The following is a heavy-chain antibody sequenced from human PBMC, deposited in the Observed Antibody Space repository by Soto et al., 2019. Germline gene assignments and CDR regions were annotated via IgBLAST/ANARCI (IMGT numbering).Heavy chain of an antibody. CDR3: ARGDRGGSGSPASYYYSGLDV. Sequence: EVQLLESGGDLVQPGGSLRLSCAASGLNFNDYAMTWVRQAPGKGLEWVSSVSTRGDITYYSDSVKGRFTISRDNSKNTLFLHMNSLRAADTALYYCARGDRGGSGSPASYYYSGLDVWGQGTTVTVSS. V-gene: IGHV3-23*01. CDR2: VSTRGDIT. CDR1: GLNFNDYA. D-gene: IGHD3-10*01. J-gene: IGHJ6*02.